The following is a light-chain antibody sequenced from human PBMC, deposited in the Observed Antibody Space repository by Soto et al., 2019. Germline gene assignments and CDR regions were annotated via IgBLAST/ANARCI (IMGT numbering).Light chain of an antibody. Sequence: EIVMTQSPGTLSVSPGERATLSCRVSQSVGSNLAWYQQKAGQAPRLLIYGASTRATGIPVRFTGSGSGTEFTLTIISLQSEDFAVYYCQHYSNWPPWTFGRGTKVEIK. CDR3: QHYSNWPPWT. J-gene: IGKJ1*01. CDR2: GAS. CDR1: QSVGSN. V-gene: IGKV3-15*01.